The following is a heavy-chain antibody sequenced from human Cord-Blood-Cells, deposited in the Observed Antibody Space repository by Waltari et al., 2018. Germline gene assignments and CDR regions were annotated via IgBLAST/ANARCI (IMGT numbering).Heavy chain of an antibody. V-gene: IGHV1-24*01. D-gene: IGHD6-13*01. Sequence: QVQLVQSGAEVKKPGASVKVSCKVSGYTLTELSMHWVRQAPGKGLEWMGGFDPEDGETIYAQKFQGRVTMTEETSTDTAYMELSSLRSEDTAVYYCATVGIADSYYMDVWGKGTTVTVSS. J-gene: IGHJ6*03. CDR3: ATVGIADSYYMDV. CDR2: FDPEDGET. CDR1: GYTLTELS.